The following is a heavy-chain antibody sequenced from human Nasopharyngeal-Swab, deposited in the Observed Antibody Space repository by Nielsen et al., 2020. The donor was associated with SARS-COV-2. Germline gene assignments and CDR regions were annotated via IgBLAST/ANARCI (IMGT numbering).Heavy chain of an antibody. CDR3: AREEGSSWHYFDY. Sequence: GESLKLSCASSGFTFSSYSMNWVRQAPGKGLEWVSSISSSSSYIYYADSVKGRFTISRDNAKNSLYLQMNSLRAEDTAVYYCAREEGSSWHYFDYWGQGTLVTVSS. J-gene: IGHJ4*02. CDR2: ISSSSSYI. D-gene: IGHD6-13*01. V-gene: IGHV3-21*01. CDR1: GFTFSSYS.